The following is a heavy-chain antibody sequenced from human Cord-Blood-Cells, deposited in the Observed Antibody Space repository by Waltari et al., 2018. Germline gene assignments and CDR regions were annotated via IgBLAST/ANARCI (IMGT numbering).Heavy chain of an antibody. CDR3: ARERGTGADAVDI. CDR1: GYTFTGYY. Sequence: QVQLVQSGAEVKKPGASVQVSCKASGYTFTGYYMQWVRQAPGQGLEWRGWINPNRGGRNKAQEFHGRVSMTRDTAISTAYMELSRLRSDDTAVYYCARERGTGADAVDIWGQGTMVSISA. CDR2: INPNRGGR. J-gene: IGHJ3*02. D-gene: IGHD7-27*01. V-gene: IGHV1-2*02.